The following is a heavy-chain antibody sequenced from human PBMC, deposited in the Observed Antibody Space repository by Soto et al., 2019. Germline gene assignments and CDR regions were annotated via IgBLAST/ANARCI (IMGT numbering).Heavy chain of an antibody. CDR1: GFTFSSYG. CDR3: ANDASYIVVVPAVISYYYYGMDV. CDR2: ISYDGSNK. D-gene: IGHD2-2*01. J-gene: IGHJ6*02. V-gene: IGHV3-30*18. Sequence: PGGSLRLSCAASGFTFSSYGMHWVRQAPGKGLEWVAVISYDGSNKYYADSVKGRFTISRDNSKNTLYLQMNSLRAEDTAVYYCANDASYIVVVPAVISYYYYGMDVWGQGTTVTV.